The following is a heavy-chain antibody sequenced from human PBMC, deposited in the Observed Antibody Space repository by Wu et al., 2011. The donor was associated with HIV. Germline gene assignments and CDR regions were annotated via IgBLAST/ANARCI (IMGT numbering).Heavy chain of an antibody. CDR2: IIAIYDTT. D-gene: IGHD3-9*01. Sequence: QVQLVQSGAEVKKPGSSVKVSCKASGGTFNTYSITWVRQAPGHGLEWMGRIIAIYDTTNYAQNFQGRLTITADKATSTAYMELSNLRSEDTAVYYCARGLSVHFDWLFDSDFDYWARDPGHRLL. CDR3: ARGLSVHFDWLFDSDFDY. CDR1: GGTFNTYS. V-gene: IGHV1-69*14. J-gene: IGHJ4*03.